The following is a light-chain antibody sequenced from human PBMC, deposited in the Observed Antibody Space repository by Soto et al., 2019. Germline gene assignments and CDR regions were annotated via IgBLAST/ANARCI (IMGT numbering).Light chain of an antibody. J-gene: IGKJ1*01. Sequence: DIQMTQSPSTLSSSVGDRFTITFRASQSISSWLACYQQKPGKAPKLLIYDASSLESGVPSRFSGSGSGTEFTLTISSLQPDDFATYYCQQYNSYWTFGQGTKVDIK. CDR2: DAS. CDR3: QQYNSYWT. CDR1: QSISSW. V-gene: IGKV1-5*01.